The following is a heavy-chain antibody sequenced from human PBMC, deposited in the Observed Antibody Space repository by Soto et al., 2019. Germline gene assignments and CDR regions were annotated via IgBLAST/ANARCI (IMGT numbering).Heavy chain of an antibody. CDR3: VRDHNGDYVFDY. J-gene: IGHJ4*02. D-gene: IGHD4-17*01. Sequence: PGGSLRLSCAASGFTFSSYAMSWVRQAPGKGLEWVSAISGSGGTTYYADSVKGRFTISRDNSKNTLYLQMNSLRAEDTAVYYCVRDHNGDYVFDYWGQGTLVTVSS. V-gene: IGHV3-23*01. CDR1: GFTFSSYA. CDR2: ISGSGGTT.